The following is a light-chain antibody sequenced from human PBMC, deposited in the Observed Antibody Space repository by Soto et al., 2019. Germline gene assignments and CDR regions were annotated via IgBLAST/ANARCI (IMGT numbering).Light chain of an antibody. CDR1: QSVSSSY. J-gene: IGKJ1*01. Sequence: IVLTQSPGTLSLYPGERATLSCRASQSVSSSYLAWYQQNRGQAPRLLIYGASSRAPGIPDRFGGSGSGTDFTRTISRLEPEDFAVYYCQQYGSSRWTFGQGTKWEI. CDR2: GAS. V-gene: IGKV3-20*01. CDR3: QQYGSSRWT.